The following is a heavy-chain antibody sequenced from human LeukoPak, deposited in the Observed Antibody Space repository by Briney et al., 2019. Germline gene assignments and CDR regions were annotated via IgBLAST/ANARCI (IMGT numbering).Heavy chain of an antibody. CDR3: ARDIGDCSSLSCYNHYYYMDV. J-gene: IGHJ6*03. Sequence: GGSLRLSCAASGFTFSNYWMGWVRQAPGKGLEWVANIKQDGSEKYYVDFVKGRFTISRDNTKSSLYLQMNSLRDEDTAVYYCARDIGDCSSLSCYNHYYYMDVWGKGTTVTDSS. CDR1: GFTFSNYW. D-gene: IGHD2-2*02. V-gene: IGHV3-7*01. CDR2: IKQDGSEK.